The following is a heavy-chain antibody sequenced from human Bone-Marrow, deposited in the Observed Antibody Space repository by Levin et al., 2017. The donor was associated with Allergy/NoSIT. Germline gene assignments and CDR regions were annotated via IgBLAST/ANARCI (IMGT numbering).Heavy chain of an antibody. CDR3: ARPSTHFYGSHNYVYFDY. CDR1: GFTFSYYA. D-gene: IGHD3-10*01. Sequence: SCAASGFTFSYYAMHWVRQAPGKGLEWVAVISYDGSEKYYADSVKGRFTISRDSSKNTLFLQMKSLRAEDTAVYYCARPSTHFYGSHNYVYFDYWGQGTLVTVSS. CDR2: ISYDGSEK. J-gene: IGHJ4*02. V-gene: IGHV3-30*04.